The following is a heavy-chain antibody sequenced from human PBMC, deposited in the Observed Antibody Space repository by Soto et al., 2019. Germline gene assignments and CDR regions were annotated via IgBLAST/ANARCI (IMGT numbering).Heavy chain of an antibody. CDR1: GGAFSSYA. V-gene: IGHV1-69*06. Sequence: SVKVSFKASGGAFSSYAITWLRQAPGQGLEWMGGIIPIFGTIKYAQKFRGRITITADKSTSTAYMELSSLRSEDTAVYYCARDERPASGSLYGMDVWGQGTTVTVSS. CDR3: ARDERPASGSLYGMDV. J-gene: IGHJ6*02. D-gene: IGHD1-26*01. CDR2: IIPIFGTI.